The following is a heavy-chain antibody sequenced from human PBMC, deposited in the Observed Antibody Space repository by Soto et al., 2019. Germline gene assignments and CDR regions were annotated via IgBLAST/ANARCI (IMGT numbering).Heavy chain of an antibody. CDR1: GGSISSSSYY. V-gene: IGHV4-39*01. CDR2: IYYSGST. J-gene: IGHJ4*02. Sequence: QLQPQESGPGLVKPSETLSLTCTVSGGSISSSSYYWGWIRQPPGKGLEWIGSIYYSGSTYYNPSRNSRVTISVDTSKNQFSLKLSSVTAADTAVYYCARMVAGCFDYWGQGTLVTVSS. CDR3: ARMVAGCFDY. D-gene: IGHD6-19*01.